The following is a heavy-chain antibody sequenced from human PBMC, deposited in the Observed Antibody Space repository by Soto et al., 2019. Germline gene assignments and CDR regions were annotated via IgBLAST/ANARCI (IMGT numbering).Heavy chain of an antibody. J-gene: IGHJ4*02. D-gene: IGHD3-9*01. CDR1: GYTLTELS. Sequence: ASVKVSCKVSGYTLTELSMHWVRHAPGKGLEWMGGFDPEDGETIYAQKFQGRVTMTEDTSTDTAYMELSSLRSEDTAVYYCATGSVLTGYYHFDYWGQGTLVTVS. CDR2: FDPEDGET. V-gene: IGHV1-24*01. CDR3: ATGSVLTGYYHFDY.